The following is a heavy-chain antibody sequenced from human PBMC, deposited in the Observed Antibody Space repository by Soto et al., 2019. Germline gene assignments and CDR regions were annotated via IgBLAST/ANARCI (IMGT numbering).Heavy chain of an antibody. CDR1: GFTFSSYS. D-gene: IGHD3-10*01. Sequence: EVQLVESGGGLVKPGGSLRLSCAASGFTFSSYSMNWVRQAPGKGLEWVSSISSSSSYIYYADSVKGRFTISRDNDKNSLYQKMNSVRAEDRAVYYWARHRGRRRGAAFDIWGQGTMVTVSS. CDR2: ISSSSSYI. V-gene: IGHV3-21*01. J-gene: IGHJ3*02. CDR3: ARHRGRRRGAAFDI.